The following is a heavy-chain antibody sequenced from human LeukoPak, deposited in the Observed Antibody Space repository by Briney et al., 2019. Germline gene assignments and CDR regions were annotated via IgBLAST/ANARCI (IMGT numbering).Heavy chain of an antibody. CDR1: GFTFSSSW. CDR3: ARGGGYGGNSGWYFDL. V-gene: IGHV3-74*01. D-gene: IGHD4-23*01. CDR2: INSDG. Sequence: GGSLRLSCAASGFTFSSSWMHWVRQGPGKGLVCISRINSDGTYADSVKGRFTISRDSARNTLYLQMDSLRAEDTAVYYCARGGGYGGNSGWYFDLWGRGTLVTVSS. J-gene: IGHJ2*01.